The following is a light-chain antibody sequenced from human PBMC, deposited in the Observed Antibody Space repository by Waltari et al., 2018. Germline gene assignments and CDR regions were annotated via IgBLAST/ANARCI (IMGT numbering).Light chain of an antibody. CDR3: SSRDNSYNHLVV. V-gene: IGLV3-19*01. Sequence: SSELTQDPAVSVALGQTVRITCLGDSLRSYYAAWYQQKPGQAPLLVFYGRNNRPSGIPDLFSGSNSGSTASLTITGALAEDEADYYCSSRDNSYNHLVVFGGGTKLTVL. CDR1: SLRSYY. J-gene: IGLJ2*01. CDR2: GRN.